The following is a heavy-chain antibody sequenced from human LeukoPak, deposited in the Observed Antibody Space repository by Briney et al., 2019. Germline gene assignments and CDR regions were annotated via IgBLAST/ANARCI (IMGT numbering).Heavy chain of an antibody. D-gene: IGHD3-10*01. Sequence: GGSLRLSCAASGFTFSSYAMSWVRQAPGKRLEWVSAISGSGGSTYYADSVKGRFTISRDNSKNTLYLQMNSLRAEDTAVYYYAKITSPMVRGVMRDYWGQGTLVTVSS. CDR1: GFTFSSYA. CDR3: AKITSPMVRGVMRDY. V-gene: IGHV3-23*01. J-gene: IGHJ4*02. CDR2: ISGSGGST.